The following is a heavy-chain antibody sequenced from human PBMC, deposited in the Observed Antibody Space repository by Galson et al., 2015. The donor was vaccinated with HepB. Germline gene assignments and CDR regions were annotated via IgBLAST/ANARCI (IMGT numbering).Heavy chain of an antibody. V-gene: IGHV4-34*01. CDR2: INHSGST. D-gene: IGHD4-11*01. Sequence: ETLSLPCAVYGGSFSGYYWSWIRQPPGKGLEWIGEINHSGSTNYNPSLKSRVTISVDTSKNQFSLKLSSVTAADTAVYYCARGYSNYNWGNHYYYYYYMDVWGKGTTVTVSS. J-gene: IGHJ6*03. CDR1: GGSFSGYY. CDR3: ARGYSNYNWGNHYYYYYYMDV.